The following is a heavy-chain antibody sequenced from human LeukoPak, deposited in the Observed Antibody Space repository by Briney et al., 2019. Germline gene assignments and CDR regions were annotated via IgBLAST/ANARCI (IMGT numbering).Heavy chain of an antibody. V-gene: IGHV1-2*02. CDR1: GYTFTDYY. CDR2: INPNSGGT. D-gene: IGHD3-22*01. J-gene: IGHJ4*02. CDR3: AKSSYYYDSSGYYDY. Sequence: APVKVSCKASGYTFTDYYIHWVRQAPGQGLEWLGWINPNSGGTNYAQKFQGGVTMTRDTSISTAYMELSRLRSDDTAVYYCAKSSYYYDSSGYYDYWGQGTLVTVSS.